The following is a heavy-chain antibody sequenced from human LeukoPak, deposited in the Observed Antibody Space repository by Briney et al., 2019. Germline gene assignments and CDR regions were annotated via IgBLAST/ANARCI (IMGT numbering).Heavy chain of an antibody. Sequence: SETLSLTCAVYGGSFSGYYWSWIRQPPGKGLEWIGEINHSGSTNYNPSLKSRVTISVDTSKNQFSLKLSSVTAADTAVYYCARVNSSGCDYWGQGTLVTVSS. CDR2: INHSGST. V-gene: IGHV4-34*01. J-gene: IGHJ4*02. CDR3: ARVNSSGCDY. CDR1: GGSFSGYY. D-gene: IGHD6-19*01.